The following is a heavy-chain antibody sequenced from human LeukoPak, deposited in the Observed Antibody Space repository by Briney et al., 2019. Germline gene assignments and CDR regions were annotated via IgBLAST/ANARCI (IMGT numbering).Heavy chain of an antibody. J-gene: IGHJ5*02. CDR2: INHSGST. D-gene: IGHD1-26*01. CDR3: ARDPHRAVGATYRWFDP. Sequence: PSETLSLTCAVYGGSFSGYYRSWIRQPPGKGLEWIGEINHSGSTNYNPSLKSRVTISVDTSKNQFSLKLSSVTAADTAVYYCARDPHRAVGATYRWFDPWGQGTLVTVSS. V-gene: IGHV4-34*01. CDR1: GGSFSGYY.